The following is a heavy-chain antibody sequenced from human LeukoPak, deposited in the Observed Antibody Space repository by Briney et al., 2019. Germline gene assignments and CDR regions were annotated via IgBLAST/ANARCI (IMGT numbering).Heavy chain of an antibody. V-gene: IGHV1-18*01. Sequence: ASVKVSCKASGGTFSSYAISWVRQAPGQGLEWMGWISACNGNTNYAQKLQGRVTMTTDTSTSTAYMELRSLRSDDTAVYYCARDSWHDILTGARPSAFDYWGQGTLVTVSS. J-gene: IGHJ4*02. CDR1: GGTFSSYA. D-gene: IGHD3-9*01. CDR3: ARDSWHDILTGARPSAFDY. CDR2: ISACNGNT.